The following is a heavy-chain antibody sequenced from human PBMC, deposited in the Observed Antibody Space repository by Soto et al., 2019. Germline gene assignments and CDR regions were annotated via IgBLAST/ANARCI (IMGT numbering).Heavy chain of an antibody. Sequence: PGGSLRLSCAASGFTFSSYGMHWVRQAPGKGLEWVAVISYDGSNKYYADSVKGRFTISRDNSKNTLYLQMNSLRAEDTAVYYCAXDARSYSSGWYYYGMDVWGQGTTVTVSS. V-gene: IGHV3-30*18. CDR3: AXDARSYSSGWYYYGMDV. J-gene: IGHJ6*02. D-gene: IGHD6-19*01. CDR1: GFTFSSYG. CDR2: ISYDGSNK.